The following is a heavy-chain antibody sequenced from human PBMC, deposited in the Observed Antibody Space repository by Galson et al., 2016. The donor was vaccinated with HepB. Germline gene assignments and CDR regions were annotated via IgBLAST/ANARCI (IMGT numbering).Heavy chain of an antibody. CDR3: NTWDREHFDY. CDR2: ISPGTPNT. J-gene: IGHJ4*02. Sequence: SLRLSCAASGFTFRGHALSWVRQLPGKGLEWVSTISPGTPNTHYGASVKGRFTITRDDSKNTLSLQMNSLRAEDTAMYYCNTWDREHFDYWGQGTLVTVSS. CDR1: GFTFRGHA. V-gene: IGHV3-23*01. D-gene: IGHD1-26*01.